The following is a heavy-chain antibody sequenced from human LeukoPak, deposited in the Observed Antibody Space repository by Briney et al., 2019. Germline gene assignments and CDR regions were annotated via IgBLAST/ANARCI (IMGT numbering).Heavy chain of an antibody. V-gene: IGHV3-49*04. CDR2: IRSKAYGGTT. Sequence: GRSLRLSCTASGFTFGDYAMSWVRQAPGKGLEWVGFIRSKAYGGTTEYAASVKGRFTISRDDSKSIAYLQMNSLKTEDTAVYYCTRVKSYYDFWSGYYRRVDCYYYYMDVWGKGTTVTVSS. CDR3: TRVKSYYDFWSGYYRRVDCYYYYMDV. J-gene: IGHJ6*03. CDR1: GFTFGDYA. D-gene: IGHD3-3*01.